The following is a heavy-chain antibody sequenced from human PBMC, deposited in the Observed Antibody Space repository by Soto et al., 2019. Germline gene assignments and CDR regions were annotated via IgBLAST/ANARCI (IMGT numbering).Heavy chain of an antibody. D-gene: IGHD3-3*01. J-gene: IGHJ5*02. CDR1: GYSFTSYW. Sequence: GESLKISCKGSGYSFTSYWIGWVRQMPGKGLEWMGIIYPGDSDTRYSPSFQGQVTISADKSISTAYLQWSSLKASDTAMYYCARQGDFSSGYQSFDPWGQGTLVTVSS. CDR2: IYPGDSDT. CDR3: ARQGDFSSGYQSFDP. V-gene: IGHV5-51*01.